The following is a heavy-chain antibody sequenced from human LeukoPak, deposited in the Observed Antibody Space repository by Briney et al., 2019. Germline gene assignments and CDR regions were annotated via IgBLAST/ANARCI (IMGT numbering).Heavy chain of an antibody. J-gene: IGHJ4*02. CDR2: SYWDDAK. CDR3: VHRRSYSPFDY. Sequence: GSGTTLVKPPQTLTLTCTFSGRSLRTGRVGMGWDRQPPAKALQRLPLSYWDDAKRYNSYLKSRLTITKDTSKNQVVLTMTNVDPVDTATYYCVHRRSYSPFDYWGQGALVTVSS. D-gene: IGHD4-11*01. V-gene: IGHV2-5*02. CDR1: GRSLRTGRVG.